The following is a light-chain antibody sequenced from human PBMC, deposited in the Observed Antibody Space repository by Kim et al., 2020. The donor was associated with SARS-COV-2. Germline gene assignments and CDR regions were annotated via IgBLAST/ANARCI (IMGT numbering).Light chain of an antibody. CDR2: DAS. CDR1: QDITDY. J-gene: IGKJ1*01. Sequence: DIQMTQSPSSLSAFVGDRVTITCQASQDITDYLNWYQQKPGKAPKLLICDASNLETGVPSRFTGSGSGTDFTLTISSLQPEDIATYYCQQYDNVPWTFGQGTKVEIK. CDR3: QQYDNVPWT. V-gene: IGKV1-33*01.